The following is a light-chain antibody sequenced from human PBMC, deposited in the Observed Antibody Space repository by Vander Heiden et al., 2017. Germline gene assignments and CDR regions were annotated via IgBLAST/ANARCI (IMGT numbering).Light chain of an antibody. J-gene: IGKJ1*01. Sequence: DIVMAQSPDSLAVCLGERATINCKSSQSLLHSSNNNNYLAWFQHNAGQPPKLLIYWASTRESVVPERFSGSGSGTDFTLTISSLQAEDVALYYCQQYYTTPWTFGQGTKVEIK. CDR2: WAS. CDR1: QSLLHSSNNNNY. CDR3: QQYYTTPWT. V-gene: IGKV4-1*01.